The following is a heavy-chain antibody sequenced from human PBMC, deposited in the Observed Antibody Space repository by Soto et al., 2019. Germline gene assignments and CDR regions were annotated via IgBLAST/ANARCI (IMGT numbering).Heavy chain of an antibody. V-gene: IGHV2-5*02. Sequence: QITLKASGPSLVKPTQTLTLTCTFSGFSLSSQGVAVGWNRQPPAKALEWRGFIYWDEDKSYRTSLKSRITVTNDSSKNQVFLTMTHVPPVDTGTYYWAYIYAYSGGGYPSAPFQTWGQGTTVIVSS. CDR1: GFSLSSQGVA. CDR2: IYWDEDK. CDR3: AYIYAYSGGGYPSAPFQT. D-gene: IGHD2-15*01. J-gene: IGHJ6*02.